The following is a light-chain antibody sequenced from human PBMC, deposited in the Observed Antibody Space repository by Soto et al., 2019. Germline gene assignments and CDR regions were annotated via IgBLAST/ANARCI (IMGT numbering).Light chain of an antibody. Sequence: DIQMTQSPSSVSASVGDRVTFTCRASQHISSWLAWYQQKPGKATKLLIAAGSILQSGVPSRFTGSGYGTDFILPISSLQPEDFATYFCQQANTFPFTFGPGTRLEIK. CDR2: AGS. CDR3: QQANTFPFT. V-gene: IGKV1-12*02. J-gene: IGKJ3*01. CDR1: QHISSW.